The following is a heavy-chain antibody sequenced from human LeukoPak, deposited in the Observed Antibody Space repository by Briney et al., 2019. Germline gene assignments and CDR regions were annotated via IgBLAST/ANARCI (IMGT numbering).Heavy chain of an antibody. CDR1: GYIFTGYY. D-gene: IGHD3-10*01. J-gene: IGHJ5*02. V-gene: IGHV1-8*03. CDR2: INPKSGDT. CDR3: ARDGRGSRSSWFDP. Sequence: GASVKVSCKASGYIFTGYYIHWVRQAPGQGLEWMGWINPKSGDTGYSQKFQGRVFITRDTSINTAYMELSSLGSDDTAVYYCARDGRGSRSSWFDPWGQGTLVIVSS.